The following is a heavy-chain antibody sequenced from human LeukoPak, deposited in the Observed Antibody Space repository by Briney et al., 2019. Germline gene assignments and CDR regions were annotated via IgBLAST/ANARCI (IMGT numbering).Heavy chain of an antibody. J-gene: IGHJ4*02. CDR3: AREPHFGVVIPCDY. D-gene: IGHD3-3*01. Sequence: PSETLSLTCTVSGGSISSGSYYWSWIRQPAGKGLEWIGRIYTSGSTNYNPSLKSRVTISVDTSKNQFSLKLSSVTAADTAVYYCAREPHFGVVIPCDYWGQGTLVTVSS. CDR1: GGSISSGSYY. V-gene: IGHV4-61*02. CDR2: IYTSGST.